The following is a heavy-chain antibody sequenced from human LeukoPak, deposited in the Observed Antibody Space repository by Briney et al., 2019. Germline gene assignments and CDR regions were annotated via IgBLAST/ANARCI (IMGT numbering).Heavy chain of an antibody. CDR1: GFTFSNYG. CDR3: ARDIPYCGGDCPDNWFDP. D-gene: IGHD2-21*02. Sequence: GGSLRLSCAASGFTFSNYGMRWVRQAPGKGLEWVSAISGSGGTTYYADSVKGRFTISRDNSKKTMYLQMKSLRAEDTAVYYCARDIPYCGGDCPDNWFDPWGQGTLVTVSS. CDR2: ISGSGGTT. J-gene: IGHJ5*02. V-gene: IGHV3-23*01.